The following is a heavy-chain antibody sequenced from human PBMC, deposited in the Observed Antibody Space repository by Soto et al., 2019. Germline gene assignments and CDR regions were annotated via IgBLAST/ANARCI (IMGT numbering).Heavy chain of an antibody. J-gene: IGHJ6*02. CDR1: GFTLSSYG. V-gene: IGHV3-30*18. CDR2: ISYDVSNK. CDR3: AKDLWLLSPSYYYGMDV. Sequence: PWGSLRLSCAASGFTLSSYGMHWVRQAPGKGLEWVAVISYDVSNKYYADSVKGRFTISRDNSKNTLYLQMNSLRAEDTAVYYCAKDLWLLSPSYYYGMDVWGQGTTVTVSS. D-gene: IGHD3-3*01.